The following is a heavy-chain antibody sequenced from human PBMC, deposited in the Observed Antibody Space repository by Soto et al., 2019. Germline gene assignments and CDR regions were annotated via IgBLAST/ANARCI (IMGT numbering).Heavy chain of an antibody. J-gene: IGHJ5*02. D-gene: IGHD3-3*01. CDR1: GFTFSSYA. CDR3: AKDLYYDFWSGLSRFDP. CDR2: ISYDGSNK. Sequence: GESLKISCAASGFTFSSYAMHWVRQAPGKGLEWVAVISYDGSNKYYADSVKGRFTISRDNSKNTLYLQMNSLRAEDTAVYYCAKDLYYDFWSGLSRFDPWGQGTLVTVSS. V-gene: IGHV3-30-3*01.